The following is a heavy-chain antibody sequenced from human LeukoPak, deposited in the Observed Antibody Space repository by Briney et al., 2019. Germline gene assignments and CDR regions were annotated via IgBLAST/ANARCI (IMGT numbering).Heavy chain of an antibody. CDR1: GFTLSSYA. Sequence: AGSLRLSCAASGFTLSSYAMSWVRQAPGKGLEWVSGISGSGDSTYNADSVKGRFSISRDNSKNTLYLQMNSLRAEDTAVYYCAKGEAYQLLGGNFDYWGQGTLVTVSS. V-gene: IGHV3-23*01. D-gene: IGHD2-2*01. J-gene: IGHJ4*02. CDR2: ISGSGDST. CDR3: AKGEAYQLLGGNFDY.